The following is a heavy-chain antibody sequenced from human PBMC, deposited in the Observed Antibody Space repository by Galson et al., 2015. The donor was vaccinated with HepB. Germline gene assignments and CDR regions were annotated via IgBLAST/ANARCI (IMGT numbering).Heavy chain of an antibody. CDR2: IRSKANSYAT. D-gene: IGHD3-10*01. Sequence: SLRLSCAASGFTFSGSAMHWVRQASGKGLEWVGRIRSKANSYATAYAASVKGRFTISRGDSKNTAYLQMNSLKTEDTAVYYCTRHRHDYYGSGELCGMDVWGQGTTVTVSS. V-gene: IGHV3-73*01. CDR3: TRHRHDYYGSGELCGMDV. CDR1: GFTFSGSA. J-gene: IGHJ6*02.